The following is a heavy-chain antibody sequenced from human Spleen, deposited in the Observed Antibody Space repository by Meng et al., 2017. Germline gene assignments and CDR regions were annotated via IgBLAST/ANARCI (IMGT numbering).Heavy chain of an antibody. V-gene: IGHV1-2*06. CDR3: ARDDSSGYYSFDY. J-gene: IGHJ4*02. Sequence: QVLLVQSGVERKKPGDSVKVSCKASGYIFTGYYMHWVRQAPGKGLEWMGRINPNGGGTNYAQKFKGRVTMTRDTSISTAYMELSRLRSDDTAVYYCARDDSSGYYSFDYWGQGTLVTVSS. D-gene: IGHD3-22*01. CDR2: INPNGGGT. CDR1: GYIFTGYY.